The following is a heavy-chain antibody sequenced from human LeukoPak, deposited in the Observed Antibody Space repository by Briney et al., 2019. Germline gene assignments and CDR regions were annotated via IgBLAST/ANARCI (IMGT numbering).Heavy chain of an antibody. Sequence: SQTLSLTCAISGDTISSNTTAWNWIRQSPSRGLEWLARTYYRSKWYNDYAVSVKSRITINPDTSKNQFSLQLNSVTPEDTAVYYCARDIFRKVDPWGQGTLVTVSP. CDR1: GDTISSNTTA. V-gene: IGHV6-1*01. CDR2: TYYRSKWYN. D-gene: IGHD1-14*01. CDR3: ARDIFRKVDP. J-gene: IGHJ5*02.